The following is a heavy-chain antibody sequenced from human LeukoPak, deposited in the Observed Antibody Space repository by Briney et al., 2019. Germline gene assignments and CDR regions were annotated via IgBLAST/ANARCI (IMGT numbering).Heavy chain of an antibody. D-gene: IGHD4-23*01. Sequence: GASVKVSCKASGYTFTGYYMHWVRQAPGQGLEWMRWINPNSGGTNYAQRFQGRVTMTRDTSISTAYMELSRLRSDDTAVYYCAVLSTVVTPWDYWGQGTLVTVSS. CDR3: AVLSTVVTPWDY. J-gene: IGHJ4*02. CDR1: GYTFTGYY. V-gene: IGHV1-2*02. CDR2: INPNSGGT.